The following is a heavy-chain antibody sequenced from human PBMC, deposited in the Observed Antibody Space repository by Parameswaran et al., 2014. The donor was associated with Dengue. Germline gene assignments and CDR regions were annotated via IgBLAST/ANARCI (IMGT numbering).Heavy chain of an antibody. Sequence: SWVRQAPGQGLEWMGGIIPIFGTANYAQKFQGRVTITADESTSTAYMELSSLRSEDTAVYYCARGSPGLFDSSGYYRPHYYYGMDVWGQGTTVTVSS. J-gene: IGHJ6*02. D-gene: IGHD3-22*01. CDR3: ARGSPGLFDSSGYYRPHYYYGMDV. CDR2: IIPIFGTA. V-gene: IGHV1-69*01.